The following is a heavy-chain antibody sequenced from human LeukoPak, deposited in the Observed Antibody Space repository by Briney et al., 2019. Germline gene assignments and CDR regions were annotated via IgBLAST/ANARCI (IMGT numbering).Heavy chain of an antibody. J-gene: IGHJ4*02. CDR1: GFTFSSYG. Sequence: GGSLRLSCAASGFTFSSYGMSWVRQAPGKGLEWVSAISGSGGSTYYADSVKGRFSISRDNTKNTLYLQMNSLRAEDTAVYYCAKDQFVLWFGELYSTSNFDYWGQGTLVTVSS. CDR2: ISGSGGST. V-gene: IGHV3-23*01. CDR3: AKDQFVLWFGELYSTSNFDY. D-gene: IGHD3-10*01.